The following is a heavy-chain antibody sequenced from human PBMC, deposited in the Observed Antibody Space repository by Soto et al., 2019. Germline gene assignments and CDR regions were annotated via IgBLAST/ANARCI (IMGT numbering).Heavy chain of an antibody. CDR2: ISSRHTI. V-gene: IGHV3-48*01. D-gene: IGHD1-26*01. CDR1: GFTFSDYN. J-gene: IGHJ4*02. Sequence: EVQLVESGGGSVQPGGSLRLSCAASGFTFSDYNMNWVRQAPGKGLEWVSYISSRHTIYYADSVKGRFTISRDNAKNSLYLQMNGLRAEDTAVYYCARNASYDDILLDFWGQGMLVTVSS. CDR3: ARNASYDDILLDF.